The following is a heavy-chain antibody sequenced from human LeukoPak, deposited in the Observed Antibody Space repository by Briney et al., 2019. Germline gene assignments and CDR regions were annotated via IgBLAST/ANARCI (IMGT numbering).Heavy chain of an antibody. CDR2: IYHSGNT. V-gene: IGHV4-31*03. J-gene: IGHJ4*02. CDR1: GVSISTGGYY. D-gene: IGHD1-1*01. Sequence: SETLSLTCTVSGVSISTGGYYWSWIRQHPGKGPEWIAYIYHSGNTFYNPSLRGRVIISVDTSENQFSLKLDSVTAADTAIYYCARENADTTYFDYWGQGIMVTVSS. CDR3: ARENADTTYFDY.